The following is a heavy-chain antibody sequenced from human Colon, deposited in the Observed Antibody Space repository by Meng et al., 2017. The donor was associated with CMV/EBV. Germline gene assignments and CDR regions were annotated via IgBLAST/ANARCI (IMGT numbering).Heavy chain of an antibody. V-gene: IGHV4-39*01. Sequence: SETLSLTCAVSGGSVGSSRYFWGWIRQTPGKGLQWIGSIFYNGRTDYSPSLKSRVTISSNTSKNEVSLDLRSVTAADTAVYFCAVGSCSTTSCQAMYNWFDPWGQGTLVTVSS. CDR3: AVGSCSTTSCQAMYNWFDP. CDR2: IFYNGRT. D-gene: IGHD2-2*01. CDR1: GGSVGSSRYF. J-gene: IGHJ5*02.